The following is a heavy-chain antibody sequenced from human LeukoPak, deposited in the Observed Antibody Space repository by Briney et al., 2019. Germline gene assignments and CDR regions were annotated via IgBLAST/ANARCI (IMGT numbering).Heavy chain of an antibody. J-gene: IGHJ4*02. D-gene: IGHD1-7*01. CDR1: GYTFTSYY. CDR2: INPSGGST. V-gene: IGHV1-46*01. CDR3: AIITGTTTLDY. Sequence: ASVKVSCKASGYTFTSYYMHWVRQAPGQGLEWMGIINPSGGSTSYTQKFQGRVTMTRDTSTSTAYMELRSLRSDDTAVYYCAIITGTTTLDYWGQGTLVTVSS.